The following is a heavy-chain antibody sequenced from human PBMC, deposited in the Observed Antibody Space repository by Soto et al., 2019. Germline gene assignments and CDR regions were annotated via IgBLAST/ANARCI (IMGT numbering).Heavy chain of an antibody. V-gene: IGHV1-69*13. J-gene: IGHJ5*02. D-gene: IGHD3-3*01. CDR3: ARGPLRLLEWFPNWFDH. CDR2: IIPIFGTA. CDR1: GGTFSSYA. Sequence: SVKVSCKASGGTFSSYAISWVRQAPGQGLEWMGGIIPIFGTANYAQKFQGRVTITADESTSTAYMELSSLRSEDTAVYYCARGPLRLLEWFPNWFDHWAQGTLVTVSS.